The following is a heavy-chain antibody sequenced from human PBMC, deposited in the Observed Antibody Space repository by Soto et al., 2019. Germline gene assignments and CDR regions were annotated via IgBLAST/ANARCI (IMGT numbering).Heavy chain of an antibody. Sequence: PSETLSLTCAVSGGSISSSYWWSWVRQPPGKGLEWIGEIYHSGSTNYNTSLKSRVTISVDKSKNQFSLKLSSVTAADTAVYYCARDLSKARYFDYWGQGTLVTVSS. J-gene: IGHJ4*02. CDR2: IYHSGST. CDR3: ARDLSKARYFDY. D-gene: IGHD3-16*02. V-gene: IGHV4-4*02. CDR1: GGSISSSYW.